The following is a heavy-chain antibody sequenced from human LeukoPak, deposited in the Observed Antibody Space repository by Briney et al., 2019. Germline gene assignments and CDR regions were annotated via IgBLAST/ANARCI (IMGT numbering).Heavy chain of an antibody. D-gene: IGHD1-14*01. J-gene: IGHJ4*02. V-gene: IGHV3-30*02. CDR1: GFTFSSYG. CDR2: IRYDGSNK. CDR3: AKDSQPPPGVFDY. Sequence: GGSLRLSCAASGFTFSSYGMHWVRQAPGKGLEWVAFIRYDGSNKYYADSVKGRFTISRDNSKNTLYLQMNSLRAEDTAVYYCAKDSQPPPGVFDYWGQGTLVTVSS.